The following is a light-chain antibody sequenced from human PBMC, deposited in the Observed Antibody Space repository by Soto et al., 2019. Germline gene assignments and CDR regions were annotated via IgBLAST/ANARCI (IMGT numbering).Light chain of an antibody. J-gene: IGLJ2*01. CDR2: EGS. CDR3: CSYAGSSTVV. V-gene: IGLV2-23*01. CDR1: SSDVGSYNL. Sequence: QSALTQPASVSGSPGQSITISCTGTSSDVGSYNLVSWYQQHPGKAPKLMIYEGSQRPSGVSNRFSGSKSGNTASLTISGLQAEDDADYYCCSYAGSSTVVFGGGTKLTVL.